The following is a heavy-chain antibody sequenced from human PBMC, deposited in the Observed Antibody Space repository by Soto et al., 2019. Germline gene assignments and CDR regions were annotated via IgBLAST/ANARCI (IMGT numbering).Heavy chain of an antibody. J-gene: IGHJ4*02. Sequence: GGSLRLSCAASGFTFSSYWMSWVRQAPGKGLEWVANIKQDGSEKYYVDSVKGRFTISRDNAKNSLYLQMNSLRAEDTAVYYCARDYYGSGSYFDYWGQGTLVTVSS. CDR2: IKQDGSEK. CDR3: ARDYYGSGSYFDY. V-gene: IGHV3-7*01. D-gene: IGHD3-10*01. CDR1: GFTFSSYW.